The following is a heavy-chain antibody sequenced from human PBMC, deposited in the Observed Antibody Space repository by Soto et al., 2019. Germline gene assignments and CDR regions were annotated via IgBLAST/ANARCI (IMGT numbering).Heavy chain of an antibody. D-gene: IGHD3-22*01. V-gene: IGHV5-51*01. CDR3: ARKDKSGYFNWFDP. CDR2: IFPSDSDT. J-gene: IGHJ5*02. CDR1: GYKFTSSW. Sequence: LKISCRTSGYKFTSSWIAWVRQMPGKGLEWMGIIFPSDSDTRYSPSFQGQVTISADRSTSTVFLQWASLKASDTAVYFCARKDKSGYFNWFDPWGQGTLVTVSS.